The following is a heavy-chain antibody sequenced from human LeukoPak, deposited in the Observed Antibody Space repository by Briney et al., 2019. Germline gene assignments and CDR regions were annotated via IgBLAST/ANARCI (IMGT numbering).Heavy chain of an antibody. CDR2: IRYDGSNK. D-gene: IGHD1-1*01. V-gene: IGHV3-30*02. J-gene: IGHJ4*02. CDR1: GFSISTYD. CDR3: AKEYNCYFDY. Sequence: GGSLRLSCAASGFSISTYDMHWVRQAPGKGLEWVTVIRYDGSNKYYADSVKGRFTISRDNSKNTVYLQMNSLRAEDTAVYYCAKEYNCYFDYWGQGTLVTVSS.